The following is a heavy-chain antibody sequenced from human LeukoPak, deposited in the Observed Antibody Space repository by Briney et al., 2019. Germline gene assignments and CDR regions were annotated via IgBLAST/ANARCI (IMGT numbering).Heavy chain of an antibody. CDR1: GGTFSSYA. Sequence: SVKVSCKASGGTFSSYAISWVRQAPGQGLEWMGGIIPIFGTANYAQKFQGRVTITADKSTSTAYMELSSLRSEDTAVYYCARSTLLGAAAGSWFDPWGQGTLVTVSS. D-gene: IGHD6-13*01. V-gene: IGHV1-69*06. CDR2: IIPIFGTA. J-gene: IGHJ5*02. CDR3: ARSTLLGAAAGSWFDP.